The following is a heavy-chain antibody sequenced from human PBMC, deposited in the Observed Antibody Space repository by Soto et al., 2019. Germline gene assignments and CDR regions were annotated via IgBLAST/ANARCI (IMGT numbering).Heavy chain of an antibody. CDR3: ARDLMYYDFWSGYYTGTKLDY. D-gene: IGHD3-3*01. J-gene: IGHJ4*02. CDR1: GFTFSIYW. V-gene: IGHV3-7*01. CDR2: IKQDGSEK. Sequence: GGSLRLSCAASGFTFSIYWMSWVRQAPGKGLEWVANIKQDGSEKYYVDSVKGRFTISRDNAKNSLYLQMNSLRAEDTAVYYCARDLMYYDFWSGYYTGTKLDYWGQGTLVTVSS.